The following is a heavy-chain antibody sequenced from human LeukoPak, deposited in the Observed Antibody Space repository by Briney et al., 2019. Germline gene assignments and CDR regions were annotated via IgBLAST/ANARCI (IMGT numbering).Heavy chain of an antibody. Sequence: GGSLRLSCAASGFTFSSYGMSWVRQAPGKGLEWVSAISTTGGSTYYADSVKGRFTISRDNSKNTLYLQMNSLRAEDTAVYYCARGSPYYYGSGLFDYWGQGTLVTVSS. V-gene: IGHV3-23*01. CDR3: ARGSPYYYGSGLFDY. CDR2: ISTTGGST. D-gene: IGHD3-10*01. CDR1: GFTFSSYG. J-gene: IGHJ4*02.